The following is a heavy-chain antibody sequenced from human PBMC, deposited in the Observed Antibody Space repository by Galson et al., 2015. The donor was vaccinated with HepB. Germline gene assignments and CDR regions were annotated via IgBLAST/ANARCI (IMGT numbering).Heavy chain of an antibody. Sequence: SLRLSCAASGFTFKSYGMHWVRQAPGKGLEWLTLISKTGSPHYAESIRGRFFVARDDSRNTLYLQMNNVRLDDTAVYYCARDRDCSKSVYNMLPYWGQGTLVTVSS. D-gene: IGHD3-10*02. J-gene: IGHJ4*02. CDR3: ARDRDCSKSVYNMLPY. V-gene: IGHV3-30*03. CDR2: ISKTGSP. CDR1: GFTFKSYG.